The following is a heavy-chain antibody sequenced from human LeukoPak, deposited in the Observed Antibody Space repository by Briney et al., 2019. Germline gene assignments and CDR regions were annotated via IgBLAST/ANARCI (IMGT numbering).Heavy chain of an antibody. CDR3: ARDAERITMVPGVISI. Sequence: PGGSLRLSCAASGFTFNRYWMSWVRQAPGKGLEWVAQIKSDGSEEYYADSARGRFTISRDNAKSSLYLQMNSLGVEDTAVYYCARDAERITMVPGVISIRGQGTMVTVSS. J-gene: IGHJ3*02. D-gene: IGHD3-10*01. V-gene: IGHV3-7*01. CDR1: GFTFNRYW. CDR2: IKSDGSEE.